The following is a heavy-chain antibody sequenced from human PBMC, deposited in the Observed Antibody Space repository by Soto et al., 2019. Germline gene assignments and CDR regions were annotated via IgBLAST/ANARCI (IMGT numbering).Heavy chain of an antibody. CDR3: ARDLLYSSGYLDY. CDR1: GFTFSSYW. Sequence: GGSLRLSCAASGFTFSSYWMYWVRQAPGKGLVWVSRIKSDGRSTTYADSVKGRFTISRDNAKNTLYLQMNSLTAEDTAIYYCARDLLYSSGYLDYWGQGTLVTVSS. J-gene: IGHJ4*02. CDR2: IKSDGRST. D-gene: IGHD3-22*01. V-gene: IGHV3-74*01.